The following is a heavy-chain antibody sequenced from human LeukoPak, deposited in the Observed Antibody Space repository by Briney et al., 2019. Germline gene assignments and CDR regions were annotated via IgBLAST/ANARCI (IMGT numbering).Heavy chain of an antibody. CDR3: ARVPVVGDYFLVLDY. J-gene: IGHJ4*02. V-gene: IGHV7-4-1*02. D-gene: IGHD2-15*01. CDR1: GYTFTSYA. Sequence: ASVKVSCKASGYTFTSYAMNWVRQAPGQGLEWMGRINTNTGNPTYAQGFTGRFVFSLDTSVSTAYLQISSLKAEDTAVYYCARVPVVGDYFLVLDYWGQGILVTVSS. CDR2: INTNTGNP.